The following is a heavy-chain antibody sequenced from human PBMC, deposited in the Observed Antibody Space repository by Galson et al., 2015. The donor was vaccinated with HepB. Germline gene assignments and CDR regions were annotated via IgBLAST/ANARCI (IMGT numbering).Heavy chain of an antibody. Sequence: SVKVSCKASGGAFGTYGVTWVRQAPGQGPEWVGGIIPILATTNYAQKLQGRVTITADESTDTAYLELSSLRSDDTAVYYCVRDYSDSKWFDPWGQGTLVTVSS. CDR2: IIPILATT. V-gene: IGHV1-69*13. J-gene: IGHJ5*02. D-gene: IGHD4-11*01. CDR1: GGAFGTYG. CDR3: VRDYSDSKWFDP.